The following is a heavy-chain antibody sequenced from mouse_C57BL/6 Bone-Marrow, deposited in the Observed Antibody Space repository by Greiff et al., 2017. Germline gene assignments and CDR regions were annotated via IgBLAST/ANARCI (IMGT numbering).Heavy chain of an antibody. V-gene: IGHV14-3*01. J-gene: IGHJ1*03. CDR2: IDPANGKT. D-gene: IGHD2-4*01. Sequence: EVKLVESVAELVRPGASVKLSCTASGFNIKNTYMHWVKQRPEQGLEWIGRIDPANGKTKYAPKFQGKATITADTSSNTAYLQLSSLTSEDTAIYYCAAYDYDVRNWYCDVWGTGTTVTVSS. CDR1: GFNIKNTY. CDR3: AAYDYDVRNWYCDV.